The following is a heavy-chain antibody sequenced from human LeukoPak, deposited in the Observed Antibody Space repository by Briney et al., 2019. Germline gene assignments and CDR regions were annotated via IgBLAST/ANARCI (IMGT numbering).Heavy chain of an antibody. V-gene: IGHV1-8*01. CDR2: MNPNSGNT. CDR1: GYTFTSYD. J-gene: IGHJ4*02. Sequence: ASVKVSCKASGYTFTSYDINWVRQAPGQGLEWMGWMNPNSGNTGYAQKFQGRVTMTRNTSISTAYMELSSLRSEDTAVYYCARGPIRFLEWLFSWLDYWGQGTLVTVSS. D-gene: IGHD3-3*01. CDR3: ARGPIRFLEWLFSWLDY.